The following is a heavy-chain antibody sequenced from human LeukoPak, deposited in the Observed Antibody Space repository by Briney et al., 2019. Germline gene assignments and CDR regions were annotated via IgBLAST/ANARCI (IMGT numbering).Heavy chain of an antibody. V-gene: IGHV4-38-2*01. D-gene: IGHD2-15*01. J-gene: IGHJ4*02. CDR3: ARGGYCSGGSCYFFDY. CDR1: GYSLSSGYY. Sequence: SETLSLTCAVSGYSLSSGYYWGWIRQPPGKGLEWIGIIYYSGSTYSNPSLTSRLTISLDTSNNQFSLKLGSVTDADTAVYYCARGGYCSGGSCYFFDYWGQGTLVTVSS. CDR2: IYYSGST.